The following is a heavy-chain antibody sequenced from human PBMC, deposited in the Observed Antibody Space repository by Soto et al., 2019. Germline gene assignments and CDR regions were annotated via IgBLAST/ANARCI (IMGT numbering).Heavy chain of an antibody. CDR1: GFTFSSYW. CDR2: INSDGSST. CDR3: AREETGYSSGLLDY. V-gene: IGHV3-74*01. D-gene: IGHD6-19*01. J-gene: IGHJ4*02. Sequence: GGSLRLSCAASGFTFSSYWMHWVRQAPGKGLVWVSRINSDGSSTSYADSVKGRFTISRDNAKNTQYLQMNSLRAEDTAGYYSAREETGYSSGLLDYCGQGTLVTVSS.